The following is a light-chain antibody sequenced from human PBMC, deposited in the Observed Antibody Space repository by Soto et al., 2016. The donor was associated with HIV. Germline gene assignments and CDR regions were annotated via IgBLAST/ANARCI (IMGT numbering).Light chain of an antibody. CDR2: DNN. CDR3: QVWDHNSDHPV. Sequence: SYVLTQPPSVSVAPGKTASISCGGNNIGGKIVHWYQHKPGQAPVLVVYDNNDRPSGIPERFSGSNSANTATLAISRVEAGDEADYYCQVWDHNSDHPVFGGGTKLTV. CDR1: NIGGKI. V-gene: IGLV3-21*03. J-gene: IGLJ2*01.